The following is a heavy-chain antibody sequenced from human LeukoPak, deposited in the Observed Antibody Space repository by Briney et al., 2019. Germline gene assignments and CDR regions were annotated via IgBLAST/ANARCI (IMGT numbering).Heavy chain of an antibody. J-gene: IGHJ3*02. CDR1: GYTLTELS. V-gene: IGHV1-24*01. CDR2: FDPEDGET. CDR3: ATFNIVVVPAVDDAFDI. D-gene: IGHD2-2*01. Sequence: ASVKVSCKVSGYTLTELSMHWVRQAPGKGLEWMGGFDPEDGETIYAQKFQGRVTMTEDTSTDTAYMELSSLRSEDTAVHYCATFNIVVVPAVDDAFDIWGQGTMVTVSS.